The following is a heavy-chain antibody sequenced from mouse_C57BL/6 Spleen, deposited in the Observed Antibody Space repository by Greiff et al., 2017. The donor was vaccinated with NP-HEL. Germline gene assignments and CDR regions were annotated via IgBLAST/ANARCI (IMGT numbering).Heavy chain of an antibody. D-gene: IGHD2-3*01. CDR1: GYSFTDYN. Sequence: EVKVVESGPELVKPGASVKISCKASGYSFTDYNMNWVKQSNGKSLEWIGVINPNYGTTSYNQKFKGKATLTVDQSSSTAYMQLNSLTSEDSAVYYCARGGWLLLYFDYWGQGTTLTVSS. V-gene: IGHV1-39*01. J-gene: IGHJ2*01. CDR3: ARGGWLLLYFDY. CDR2: INPNYGTT.